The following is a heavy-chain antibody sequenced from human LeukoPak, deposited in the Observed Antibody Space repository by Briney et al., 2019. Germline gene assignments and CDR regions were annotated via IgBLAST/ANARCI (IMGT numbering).Heavy chain of an antibody. V-gene: IGHV4-39*07. CDR2: VYYGGST. Sequence: SETLSLTCAVSGGSVTSTSYSWGWVRQPPGKGLEWIGTVYYGGSTYYNPSLKSRVTISVDMSKNQFSLKLSSVTAADTAVYYCARASAYCSGGSCYYFDYWGQGTLVTVSS. J-gene: IGHJ4*02. D-gene: IGHD2-15*01. CDR1: GGSVTSTSYS. CDR3: ARASAYCSGGSCYYFDY.